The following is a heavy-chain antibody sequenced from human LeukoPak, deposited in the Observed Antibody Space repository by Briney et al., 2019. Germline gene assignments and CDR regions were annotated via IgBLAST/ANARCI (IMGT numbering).Heavy chain of an antibody. D-gene: IGHD3-16*01. CDR3: ARAVKELWTTYYFDY. Sequence: ASVKVSCKASGYTFTSQDINWVRQATGQGLEWMGWMNPNSGNTGYAQKFQGRVTITRNTSISTAYMELSSLRSEDTAVYYCARAVKELWTTYYFDYWGQGTLVTVSS. V-gene: IGHV1-8*03. CDR2: MNPNSGNT. CDR1: GYTFTSQD. J-gene: IGHJ4*02.